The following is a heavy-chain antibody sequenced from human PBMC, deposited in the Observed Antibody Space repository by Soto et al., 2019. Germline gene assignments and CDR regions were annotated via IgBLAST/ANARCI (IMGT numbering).Heavy chain of an antibody. D-gene: IGHD5-12*01. Sequence: PSETLSLTCAVSGGSISSGGYSWSWIRQPPGKGLEWIGYIYHSGSTYYNPSLKSRVTISVDRSKNQFSLKLSSVTAADTAVYYCARASTKGGFCDYWGQGTLVTVSS. J-gene: IGHJ4*02. CDR2: IYHSGST. V-gene: IGHV4-30-2*01. CDR1: GGSISSGGYS. CDR3: ARASTKGGFCDY.